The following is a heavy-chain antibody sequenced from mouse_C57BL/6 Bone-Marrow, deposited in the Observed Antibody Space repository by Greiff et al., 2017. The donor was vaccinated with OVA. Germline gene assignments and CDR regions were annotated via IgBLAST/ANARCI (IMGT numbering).Heavy chain of an antibody. CDR1: GFTFTDYY. CDR2: IRNKANGYTT. D-gene: IGHD1-1*01. CDR3: ARYHGSSPHYINY. Sequence: EVQGVESGGGLVQPGGSLSLSCAASGFTFTDYYMSWVRQPPGKALEWLGFIRNKANGYTTEYSASVKGRFNISRDNYQSSLYLQMNALRAEDSATYYCARYHGSSPHYINYWGQGTSLTVSS. V-gene: IGHV7-3*01. J-gene: IGHJ2*02.